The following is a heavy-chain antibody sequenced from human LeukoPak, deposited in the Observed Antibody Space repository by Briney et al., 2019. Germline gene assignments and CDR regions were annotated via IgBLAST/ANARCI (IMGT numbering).Heavy chain of an antibody. D-gene: IGHD3-16*01. CDR3: ARVGGSSWSWFDP. V-gene: IGHV3-7*01. CDR2: IKQDGSEK. J-gene: IGHJ5*02. Sequence: GGSLRLSCAASGFTFSSYWMSWVRQAPGKGLEWVANIKQDGSEKYYVDSVKGRFTVSRDNAKNSLYLQMNTLRAEDTAAYYCARVGGSSWSWFDPWGQGTLVTVSS. CDR1: GFTFSSYW.